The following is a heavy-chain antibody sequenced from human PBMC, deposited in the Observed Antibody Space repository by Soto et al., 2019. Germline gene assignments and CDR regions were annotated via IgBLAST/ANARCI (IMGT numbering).Heavy chain of an antibody. CDR1: GGSISSSNW. D-gene: IGHD6-6*01. CDR2: IYHSGST. Sequence: XGTLYLTCAVSGGSISSSNWWGCVRQPPGKGLEWIGEIYHSGSTNYNPSLKSRVTISVDKSKNQFSLKLSSVTAADTAVYYCARLVAARPGVDYWGQGTLVTVSS. V-gene: IGHV4-4*02. J-gene: IGHJ4*02. CDR3: ARLVAARPGVDY.